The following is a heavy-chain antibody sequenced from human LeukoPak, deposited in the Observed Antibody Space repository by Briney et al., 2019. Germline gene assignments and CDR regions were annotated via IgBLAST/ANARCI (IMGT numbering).Heavy chain of an antibody. CDR2: ISYDGSNK. J-gene: IGHJ6*03. D-gene: IGHD2/OR15-2a*01. Sequence: GGSPRLSCAASGFTFSSYAMHWVRQAPGKGLEWVAVISYDGSNKYYADSVKGRFTISRDNSKNTLYLQMNSLRAEDTAVYYCARDGFPFYYYYYYMDVWGKGTTVTVSS. CDR1: GFTFSSYA. CDR3: ARDGFPFYYYYYYMDV. V-gene: IGHV3-30*04.